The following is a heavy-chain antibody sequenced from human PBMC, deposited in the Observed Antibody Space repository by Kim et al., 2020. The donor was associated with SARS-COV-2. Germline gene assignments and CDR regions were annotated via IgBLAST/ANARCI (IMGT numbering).Heavy chain of an antibody. Sequence: SETLSLTCAVSGGSISSSNWWSWVRQPPGKGLEWIGEIYHSGSTNYNPSLKSRVTISVDKSKNQFSLKLSSVTAADTAVYYCARDSGYSYGYRVRNFDYWGQGTLVTVSS. CDR3: ARDSGYSYGYRVRNFDY. D-gene: IGHD5-18*01. V-gene: IGHV4-4*02. J-gene: IGHJ4*02. CDR1: GGSISSSNW. CDR2: IYHSGST.